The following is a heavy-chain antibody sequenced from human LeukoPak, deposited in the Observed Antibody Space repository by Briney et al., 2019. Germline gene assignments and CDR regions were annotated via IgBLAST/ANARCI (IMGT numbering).Heavy chain of an antibody. J-gene: IGHJ4*02. CDR1: GGSFSGYY. Sequence: SEILSLTCAVYGGSFSGYYWSWIRQPPGKGLEWIGEINHSGSTNYNPSLKSRVTISVDTSKNQFSLKLSSVTAADTAVYYCARGGYGEDSFDYWGQGTLVTVSS. CDR3: ARGGYGEDSFDY. CDR2: INHSGST. D-gene: IGHD4-17*01. V-gene: IGHV4-34*01.